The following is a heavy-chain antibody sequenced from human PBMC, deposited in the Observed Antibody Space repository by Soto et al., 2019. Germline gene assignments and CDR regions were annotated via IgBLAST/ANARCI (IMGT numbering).Heavy chain of an antibody. CDR1: GVSISSYY. J-gene: IGHJ4*02. Sequence: SETLSLTCTVSGVSISSYYWSWIRQPPGKGLEWIGYIYYSGSTNYNPSLKSRVTISVDTSKNQFSLKLSSVTAADTAVYYCARRPLCSGGSCYSKLYFDYWGQGTLVTVSS. CDR2: IYYSGST. CDR3: ARRPLCSGGSCYSKLYFDY. D-gene: IGHD2-15*01. V-gene: IGHV4-59*01.